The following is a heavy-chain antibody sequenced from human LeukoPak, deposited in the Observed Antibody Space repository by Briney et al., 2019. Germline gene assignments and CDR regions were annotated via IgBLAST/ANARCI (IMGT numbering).Heavy chain of an antibody. V-gene: IGHV4-34*01. Sequence: SETLSLTCAVYGGSFSGYCWSWIRQPPGKGLEWIGEINHSGSTNYNPSLKSRVTISVDTSKNQFSLKLSSVTAADTAVYYCARGRLRWQPYDYWGQGTLVTVSS. CDR3: ARGRLRWQPYDY. J-gene: IGHJ4*02. CDR1: GGSFSGYC. CDR2: INHSGST. D-gene: IGHD4-23*01.